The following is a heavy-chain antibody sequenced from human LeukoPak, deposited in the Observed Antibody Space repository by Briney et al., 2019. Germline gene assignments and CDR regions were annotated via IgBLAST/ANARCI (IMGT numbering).Heavy chain of an antibody. Sequence: PGGSLRLSCAASGFTFSSYDMHWVRQATGKGLEWVSAIGTASDTYYPGSVKGRFTISRENAKNSLYLQMNSLRAGDTAVYYCARARSPLDGGIVVVPAAPYRYFDLWGRGTLVTVSS. CDR2: IGTASDT. CDR3: ARARSPLDGGIVVVPAAPYRYFDL. J-gene: IGHJ2*01. D-gene: IGHD2-2*01. CDR1: GFTFSSYD. V-gene: IGHV3-13*01.